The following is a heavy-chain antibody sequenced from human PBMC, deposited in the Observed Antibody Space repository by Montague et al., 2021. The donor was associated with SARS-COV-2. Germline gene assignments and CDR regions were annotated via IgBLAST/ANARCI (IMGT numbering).Heavy chain of an antibody. V-gene: IGHV4-39*01. CDR3: ARRLDYWDSSGQRRHFDY. D-gene: IGHD3-22*01. CDR2: ISYPGNT. CDR1: GDSISSSSYD. Sequence: SETLSLTYTVSGDSISSSSYDWGWIRRPPGKGLEWIGHISYPGNTNYNPSLKSRVTISIDTSRNQFSLKVSSVTATGTAIYYCARRLDYWDSSGQRRHFDYWGQGTLVTVSS. J-gene: IGHJ4*02.